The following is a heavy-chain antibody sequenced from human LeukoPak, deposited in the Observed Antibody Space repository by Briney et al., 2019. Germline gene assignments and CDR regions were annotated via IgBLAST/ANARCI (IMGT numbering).Heavy chain of an antibody. CDR1: GYTFTSYD. Sequence: GASVKVSCKASGYTFTSYDINWVRQATGQGLEWMGWMNPNSGNTGYAQKFQGRVTMTRNTSISTAYMELSSLRSEDTAVYYCARGRASGSYRKSGFDYWGQGTLVTVSS. V-gene: IGHV1-8*01. CDR2: MNPNSGNT. D-gene: IGHD3-10*01. J-gene: IGHJ4*02. CDR3: ARGRASGSYRKSGFDY.